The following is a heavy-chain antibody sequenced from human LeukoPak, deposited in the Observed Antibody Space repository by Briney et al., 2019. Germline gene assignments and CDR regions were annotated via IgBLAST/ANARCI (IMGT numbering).Heavy chain of an antibody. Sequence: PSETLSLTCTVSGGSISSSSYYWGWIRQPPGKGLEWIGSIYYSGSTYYNPSLKSRVTISVDTSKNQFSLKLSSVTAADTAVYYGARSEGPSTWDYWGQGTLLTVSS. CDR2: IYYSGST. V-gene: IGHV4-39*01. CDR3: ARSEGPSTWDY. J-gene: IGHJ4*02. CDR1: GGSISSSSYY. D-gene: IGHD6-6*01.